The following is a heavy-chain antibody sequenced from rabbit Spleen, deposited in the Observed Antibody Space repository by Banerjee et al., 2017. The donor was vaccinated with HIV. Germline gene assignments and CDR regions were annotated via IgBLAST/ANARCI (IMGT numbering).Heavy chain of an antibody. CDR2: ILGGSGGYI. CDR3: ARYIGGNYYDL. J-gene: IGHJ4*01. D-gene: IGHD1-1*01. Sequence: QEQLVESGGDLVKPEGSLTLTCTASGIDFSSDSVGWVRQAPGKGLQYIGFILGGSGGYIYYASWASGRFTISKASSSTVTLQMTSLTGADTATYFCARYIGGNYYDLWGPGTLVTVS. V-gene: IGHV1S45*01. CDR1: GIDFSSDSV.